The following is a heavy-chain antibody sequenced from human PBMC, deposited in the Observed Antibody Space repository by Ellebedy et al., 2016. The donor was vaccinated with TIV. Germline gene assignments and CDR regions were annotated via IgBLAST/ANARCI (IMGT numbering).Heavy chain of an antibody. CDR1: GLTFTRNW. V-gene: IGHV3-7*01. D-gene: IGHD6-19*01. CDR2: IKQDGSER. CDR3: VAGIGWLFDY. J-gene: IGHJ4*02. Sequence: PGGSLRLSCEASGLTFTRNWMNWVRQAPGKGLEWVANIKQDGSERNYVDSVRGRFSISRDNAKKSLYLEMNSLRDDDKAVYYCVAGIGWLFDYWGQGTLVTVSS.